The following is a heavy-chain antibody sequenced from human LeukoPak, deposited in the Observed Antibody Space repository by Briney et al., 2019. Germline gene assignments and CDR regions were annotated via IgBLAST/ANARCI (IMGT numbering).Heavy chain of an antibody. Sequence: SQTLSLTCTVSGGSISSGDYYWSWIRQPPGKGLEWIGYIYCSGSTYYNPSLKSRVTISVDTSKNQFSLKLSSVTAADTAVYYCARSEYYYDSSGSRPLWYFDYWGQGTLVTVSS. CDR2: IYCSGST. CDR3: ARSEYYYDSSGSRPLWYFDY. V-gene: IGHV4-30-4*01. J-gene: IGHJ4*02. CDR1: GGSISSGDYY. D-gene: IGHD3-22*01.